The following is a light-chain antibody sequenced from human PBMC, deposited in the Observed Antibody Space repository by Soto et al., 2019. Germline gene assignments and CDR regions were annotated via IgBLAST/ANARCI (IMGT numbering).Light chain of an antibody. CDR2: AAS. CDR1: QSINRY. Sequence: DIQMTQSPSSLSASVGDRVTITCRASQSINRYLSWYEQKSGKAPKLLIYAASSLQSGVPSRFSGRGSGTDFTLTISSLQPEDFATYYCQQTLTAPFTFGPGTKVDIK. CDR3: QQTLTAPFT. V-gene: IGKV1-39*01. J-gene: IGKJ3*01.